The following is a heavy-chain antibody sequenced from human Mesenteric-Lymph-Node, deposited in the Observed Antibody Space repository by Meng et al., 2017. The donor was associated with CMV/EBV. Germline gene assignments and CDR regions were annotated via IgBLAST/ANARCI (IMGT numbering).Heavy chain of an antibody. V-gene: IGHV3-7*03. CDR3: ARDGEY. CDR2: INEDGSDK. CDR1: GFTFRNYW. Sequence: GGSLRLSCAASGFTFRNYWMTWVRQAPGKGLEWVANINEDGSDKYYVDSVKGRFTISRDNAKNSVYLQMNNLRAEDTALYYCARDGEYWGHGTLVTVSS. J-gene: IGHJ4*01. D-gene: IGHD3-10*01.